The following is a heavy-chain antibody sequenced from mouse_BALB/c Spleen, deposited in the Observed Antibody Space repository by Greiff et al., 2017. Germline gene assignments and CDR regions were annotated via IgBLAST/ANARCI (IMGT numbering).Heavy chain of an antibody. Sequence: QVQLKESAAELARPGASVKMSCKASGYTFTSYTMHWVKQRPGQGLEWIGYINPSSGYTEYNQKFKDKTTLTADKSSSTAYMQLSSLTSEDSAVYYCARYDGNYWYFDVWGAGTTVTVSS. D-gene: IGHD2-3*01. J-gene: IGHJ1*01. CDR1: GYTFTSYT. CDR3: ARYDGNYWYFDV. V-gene: IGHV1-4*02. CDR2: INPSSGYT.